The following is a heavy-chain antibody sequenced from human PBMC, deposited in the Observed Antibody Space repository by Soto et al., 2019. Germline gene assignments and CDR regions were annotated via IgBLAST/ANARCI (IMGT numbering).Heavy chain of an antibody. Sequence: QVHLQQWGAGLLKPSETLSLTCAVYGGSFSGYYWSWIRQPPGKGLEWIGEISHSGSTNYNPSLKSRVTISVYTSKNQFSLNLNSMTAADTAMYYCAGGSRDIWGQGTMVTVSS. J-gene: IGHJ3*02. V-gene: IGHV4-34*01. CDR3: AGGSRDI. CDR1: GGSFSGYY. CDR2: ISHSGST.